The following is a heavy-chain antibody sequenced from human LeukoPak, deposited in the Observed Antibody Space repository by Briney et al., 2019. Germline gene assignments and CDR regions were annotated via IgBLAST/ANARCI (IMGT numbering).Heavy chain of an antibody. V-gene: IGHV1-46*01. CDR1: GYTFTSYY. CDR2: INPSGGST. D-gene: IGHD2-21*02. CDR3: ARVAWEGSYCGGDCYPFDY. Sequence: ASVKVSCKASGYTFTSYYMHWVRQAPGQGLGWMGIINPSGGSTSYTQKFQGRVTMTRDTSTSTVYMELSSLRSEDTAVYYCARVAWEGSYCGGDCYPFDYWGQGTLVTVSS. J-gene: IGHJ4*02.